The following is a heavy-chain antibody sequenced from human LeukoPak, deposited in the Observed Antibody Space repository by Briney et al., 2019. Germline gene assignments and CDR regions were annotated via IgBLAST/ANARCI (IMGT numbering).Heavy chain of an antibody. Sequence: SESLSLTCTVSGGSISSYYWSWIRQPPGKGLEWIGYMYYSGSTNYNPSLKSRVTISVDTSKSQFSLKLSSVTAADTAVYYCARHGEGIVVVPAANDAFDIWGQGTMVTVSS. D-gene: IGHD2-2*01. V-gene: IGHV4-59*08. CDR2: MYYSGST. CDR3: ARHGEGIVVVPAANDAFDI. J-gene: IGHJ3*02. CDR1: GGSISSYY.